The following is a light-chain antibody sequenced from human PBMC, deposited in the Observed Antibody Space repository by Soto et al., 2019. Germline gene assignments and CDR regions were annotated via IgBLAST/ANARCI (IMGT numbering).Light chain of an antibody. CDR1: QGIRND. V-gene: IGKV1-17*01. CDR2: AAS. CDR3: QQLNSYPLT. J-gene: IGKJ5*01. Sequence: IQMTQSPSSLSSSVVDIVTIHCRASQGIRNDLHWFQQKPGKAPRLLIYAASHLQNGVPSRFSGSGSGTDFTLTISSLQPEDFATYYCQQLNSYPLTFGQGTRLEIK.